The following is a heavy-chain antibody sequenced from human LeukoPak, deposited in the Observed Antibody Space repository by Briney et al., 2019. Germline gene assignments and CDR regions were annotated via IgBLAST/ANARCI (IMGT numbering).Heavy chain of an antibody. Sequence: PGGSLRLSCAASGFTFSSYEMNWVRQHPGKGLEWIGYIYYSGSTYYNPSLKSRVTISVDTSKNQFSLKLSSVTAADTAVYYCARDRAGVVARGGWFDPWGQGTLVTVSS. CDR3: ARDRAGVVARGGWFDP. V-gene: IGHV4-31*02. CDR2: IYYSGST. J-gene: IGHJ5*02. CDR1: GFTFSSYE. D-gene: IGHD3-22*01.